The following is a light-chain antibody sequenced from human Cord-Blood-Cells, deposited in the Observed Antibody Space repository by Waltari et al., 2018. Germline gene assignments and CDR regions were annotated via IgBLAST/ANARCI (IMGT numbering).Light chain of an antibody. Sequence: QSVLTQPPSVSGAPGQRVTISCTGSSSNIGAGYDVHWYQQLPGTAPKLLSYGKSNRPAGVPDRFSGSKSGTSASLAITGLQAEDEADYYCQSYDSSLSGVFGGGTKLTVL. J-gene: IGLJ3*02. CDR2: GKS. V-gene: IGLV1-40*01. CDR1: SSNIGAGYD. CDR3: QSYDSSLSGV.